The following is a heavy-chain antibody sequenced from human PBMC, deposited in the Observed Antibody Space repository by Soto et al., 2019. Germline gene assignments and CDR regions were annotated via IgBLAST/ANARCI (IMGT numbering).Heavy chain of an antibody. Sequence: GGSLRLSCAASGFTFSIYSMNWFRQAPGKGLEWVSYISSSSSTIYYADSVKGRFTISRDNAKNSLYLQMNSLRAEDTAVYYCARGGSLNWFDPWGQGTLVTVSS. CDR1: GFTFSIYS. J-gene: IGHJ5*02. CDR2: ISSSSSTI. CDR3: ARGGSLNWFDP. D-gene: IGHD3-10*01. V-gene: IGHV3-48*01.